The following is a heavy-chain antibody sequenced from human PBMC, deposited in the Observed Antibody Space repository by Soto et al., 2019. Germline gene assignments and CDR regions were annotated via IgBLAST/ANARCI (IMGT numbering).Heavy chain of an antibody. CDR1: GGTFSSYA. J-gene: IGHJ5*02. D-gene: IGHD1-7*01. CDR3: ATQLELRRIRWFDP. V-gene: IGHV1-69*13. Sequence: SVKVSCKASGGTFSSYAISWVRQAPGQGLEWMGGIIPIFGTANYAQKFQGRVTMTADASTSTAYMELSSLRSEDTAVYYCATQLELRRIRWFDPWGQGTLVTVSS. CDR2: IIPIFGTA.